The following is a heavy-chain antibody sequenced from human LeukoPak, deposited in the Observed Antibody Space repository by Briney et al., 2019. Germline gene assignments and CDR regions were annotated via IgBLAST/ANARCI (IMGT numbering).Heavy chain of an antibody. J-gene: IGHJ5*02. D-gene: IGHD6-13*01. CDR1: GGSFSGYY. V-gene: IGHV4-34*01. Sequence: SETLSLTSAVHGGSFSGYYWSWIRQPPRKGLEWIGEINHSGSTNYNPSLKSRVTISVDTSKNQFSLKLSSVTAADTAVYYCARFAGIAAAGTINWFDPWGQGTLVTVSS. CDR2: INHSGST. CDR3: ARFAGIAAAGTINWFDP.